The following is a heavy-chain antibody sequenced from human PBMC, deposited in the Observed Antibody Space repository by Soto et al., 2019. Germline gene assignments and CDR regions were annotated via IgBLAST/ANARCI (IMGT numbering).Heavy chain of an antibody. D-gene: IGHD2-8*01. J-gene: IGHJ4*02. Sequence: QVQLQESGPGLVKPSQTLSLTCTVSGGPISSGGYYGSWIRQHPGKGLEWIGYIYYSGSTYYNPSLKSRVTISVDTSKNQFSLKLSSVTAADTAVYYCASGKMLYFGGAHPAYWGQGTLVTVSS. CDR3: ASGKMLYFGGAHPAY. CDR2: IYYSGST. CDR1: GGPISSGGYY. V-gene: IGHV4-31*03.